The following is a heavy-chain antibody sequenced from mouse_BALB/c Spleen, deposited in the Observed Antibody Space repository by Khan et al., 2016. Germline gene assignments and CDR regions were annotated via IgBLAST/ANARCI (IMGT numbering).Heavy chain of an antibody. CDR3: SRGSIYALDY. CDR1: GFTFRSFG. J-gene: IGHJ4*01. V-gene: IGHV5-17*02. Sequence: EVELVESGGGLVQPGGSRKLSCAASGFTFRSFGMHWVRQAPEKGLAWVAYISSRTSTIYYTDTVKRPFTISRDTPTHTLSLQMPSLRSEVTDMYYWSRGSIYALDYWGQGTSVTVS. CDR2: ISSRTSTI. D-gene: IGHD1-1*02.